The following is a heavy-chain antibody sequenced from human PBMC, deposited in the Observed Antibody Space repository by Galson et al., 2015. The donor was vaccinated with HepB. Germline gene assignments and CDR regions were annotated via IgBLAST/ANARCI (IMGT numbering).Heavy chain of an antibody. V-gene: IGHV3-66*04. Sequence: SLRLSCAASGFTVSSNYMSWVRQAPGKGLEWVSVIYSGGSTYYADSVKGRLTISRDNSKNTLHLQMNSLRAEDTAVYYCARQDGGSYFYYFDYWGQGTLVTVSS. CDR1: GFTVSSNY. CDR3: ARQDGGSYFYYFDY. J-gene: IGHJ4*02. D-gene: IGHD1-26*01. CDR2: IYSGGST.